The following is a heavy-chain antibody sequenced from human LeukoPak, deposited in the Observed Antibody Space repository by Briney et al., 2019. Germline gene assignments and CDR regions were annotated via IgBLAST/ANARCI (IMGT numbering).Heavy chain of an antibody. Sequence: SVKVSCKASGGTFSSYAISWVRQAPGQGLEWMGGIIPIFGTANYAQKFQGRVTITADRSTSTAYMELSSLRSEDTAVYYCARDRYFDFWSGYPNYYYYYGMDVWGQGTTVTVSS. V-gene: IGHV1-69*06. J-gene: IGHJ6*02. CDR3: ARDRYFDFWSGYPNYYYYYGMDV. CDR1: GGTFSSYA. D-gene: IGHD3-3*01. CDR2: IIPIFGTA.